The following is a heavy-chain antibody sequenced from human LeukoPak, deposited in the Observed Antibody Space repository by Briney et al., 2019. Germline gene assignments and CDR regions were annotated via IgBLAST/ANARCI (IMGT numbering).Heavy chain of an antibody. CDR3: ARDQGTIMLGYFDY. CDR2: IYYRGST. V-gene: IGHV4-39*07. Sequence: PSETLSLTCTVSGGSISSSSYYWGWIRQPPGKGLEWIGSIYYRGSTYYNPSLKSRVTISVDTSKNQFSLKLTSVTAADTAVYYCARDQGTIMLGYFDYWGQGTLVTISS. D-gene: IGHD3-10*02. J-gene: IGHJ4*02. CDR1: GGSISSSSYY.